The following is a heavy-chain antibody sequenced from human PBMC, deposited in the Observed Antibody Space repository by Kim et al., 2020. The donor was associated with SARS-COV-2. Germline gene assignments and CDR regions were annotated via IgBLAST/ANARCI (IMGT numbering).Heavy chain of an antibody. J-gene: IGHJ4*02. Sequence: YADSWKGRFTISRDNSKNTLYLQMNSLRAEDTAVYYCAKAFSAAGNYFDYWGQGTLVTVSS. CDR3: AKAFSAAGNYFDY. D-gene: IGHD6-13*01. V-gene: IGHV3-33*06.